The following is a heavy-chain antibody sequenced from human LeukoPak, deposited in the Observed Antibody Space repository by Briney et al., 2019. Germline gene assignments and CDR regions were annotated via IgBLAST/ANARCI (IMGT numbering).Heavy chain of an antibody. V-gene: IGHV6-1*01. CDR2: TYYRSKWYN. J-gene: IGHJ4*02. Sequence: PSQTLSLTCAISGDTVSSNSVAWNWIRQSPSRGLEWLGSTYYRSKWYNDYALCVKSRITINPDTSKNQFSLQLNSVTPEDTAVYYCARDRGSLRYYFDYWGQGTLVTVSS. CDR3: ARDRGSLRYYFDY. D-gene: IGHD1-26*01. CDR1: GDTVSSNSVA.